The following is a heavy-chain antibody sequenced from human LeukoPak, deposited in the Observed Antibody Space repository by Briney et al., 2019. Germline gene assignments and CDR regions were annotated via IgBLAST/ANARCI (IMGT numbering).Heavy chain of an antibody. J-gene: IGHJ6*03. CDR2: IHYDGSNK. CDR1: GFTFNIYG. CDR3: AKAYDLSYYYYFMDV. V-gene: IGHV3-30*02. D-gene: IGHD3-3*01. Sequence: GRSLRLSCAASGFTFNIYGMHWVRQAPGKGLEWVAFIHYDGSNKYYADSVKGRFTISRDNSKNTLYLLMNSLRAEDTSVYYCAKAYDLSYYYYFMDVWGKGTTVTVSS.